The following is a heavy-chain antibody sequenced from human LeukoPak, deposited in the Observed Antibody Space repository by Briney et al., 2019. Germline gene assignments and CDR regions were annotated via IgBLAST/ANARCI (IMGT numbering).Heavy chain of an antibody. J-gene: IGHJ4*02. Sequence: SETLSLTCSVSGASISPSYWSWLRQPPGRGLEWIGYIYNSGTTNYNTSLASRVTISLDTSKNQFSLRLSSVSAVDTAVYYCARGPYSSGFYWGQGTLVTVSS. CDR2: IYNSGTT. CDR1: GASISPSY. V-gene: IGHV4-59*01. CDR3: ARGPYSSGFY. D-gene: IGHD6-19*01.